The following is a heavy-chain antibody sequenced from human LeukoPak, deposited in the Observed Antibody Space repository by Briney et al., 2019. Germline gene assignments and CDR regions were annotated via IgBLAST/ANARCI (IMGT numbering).Heavy chain of an antibody. CDR3: AASGSYLDYYYYMDV. V-gene: IGHV3-30*02. J-gene: IGHJ6*03. D-gene: IGHD1-26*01. CDR1: GFSFSNYG. CDR2: IHHDGGNA. Sequence: PGGSLRLSCAASGFSFSNYGMHWVRQAPGKGLEWVTFIHHDGGNAYYADSVKGRFTISRDNSKNTLYLQMNGLRAEDTAVYYCAASGSYLDYYYYMDVWGKGTTVTVSS.